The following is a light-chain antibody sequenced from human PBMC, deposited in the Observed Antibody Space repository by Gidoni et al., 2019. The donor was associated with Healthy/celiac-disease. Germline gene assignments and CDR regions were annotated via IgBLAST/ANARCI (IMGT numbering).Light chain of an antibody. Sequence: QSVLPQPPSVSGAPGQRVTISCTWISSNIGAGYDVHWYQQLPGTAPKLLISGNSNRPSGVPDRFSGSKSGTSASLAITWLQAEDEADYYCQSYDSSLSVVFGGGTKLTVL. CDR1: SSNIGAGYD. J-gene: IGLJ2*01. CDR3: QSYDSSLSVV. CDR2: GNS. V-gene: IGLV1-40*01.